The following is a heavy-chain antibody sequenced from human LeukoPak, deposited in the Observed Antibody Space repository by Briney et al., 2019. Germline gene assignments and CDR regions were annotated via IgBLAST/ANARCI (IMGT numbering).Heavy chain of an antibody. V-gene: IGHV1-69*06. CDR3: ARIYSSSWPSNWFDP. CDR1: GGTFNSHA. J-gene: IGHJ5*02. Sequence: ASVKVSCKASGGTFNSHAISWVRQAPGQGLEWMGGIVPIFGRANYAQKFQGRVTITADKSTNTAYMELSSLRSEDTAVYYCARIYSSSWPSNWFDPWGQGTLVTVSS. CDR2: IVPIFGRA. D-gene: IGHD6-13*01.